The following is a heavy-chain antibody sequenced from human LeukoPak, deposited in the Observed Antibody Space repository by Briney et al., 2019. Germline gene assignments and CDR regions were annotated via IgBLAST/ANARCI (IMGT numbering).Heavy chain of an antibody. CDR3: ARDLDWILFAY. CDR2: VRPEGTTT. CDR1: GFTFSTYW. D-gene: IGHD3-9*01. J-gene: IGHJ4*02. V-gene: IGHV3-74*03. Sequence: GGSLRLSCTASGFTFSTYWMHWVRQAPGKGLVWVSRVRPEGTTTAYADSVKGRFTISRDNAKNTLFPQMNSLSADDTAVYYCARDLDWILFAYWGRGTLVPVSS.